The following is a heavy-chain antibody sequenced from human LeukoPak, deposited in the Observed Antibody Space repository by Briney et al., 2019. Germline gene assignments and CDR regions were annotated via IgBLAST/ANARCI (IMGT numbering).Heavy chain of an antibody. CDR3: AKFHSKDSSSDDDY. CDR2: IYSGGST. Sequence: PGGSPRLSCAASGVTASSNYMSWVHQAPGKGLERGSVIYSGGSTYSADSVKGRFTISRDNSKNTLYLQMNSRRAEDTAVYYCAKFHSKDSSSDDDYWGQGTLVTVSS. V-gene: IGHV3-53*01. CDR1: GVTASSNY. D-gene: IGHD6-6*01. J-gene: IGHJ4*02.